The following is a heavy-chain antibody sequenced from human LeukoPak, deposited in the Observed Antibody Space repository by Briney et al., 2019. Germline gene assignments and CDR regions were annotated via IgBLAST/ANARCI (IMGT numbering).Heavy chain of an antibody. Sequence: GGSLRLSCAASEFTFSTYGMHWVRQAPGKGLEWVAVISYDGSYKFYADSVKGRFTISRDDSKSTLYLQMNSLRAADTAVYYCAKDRYSGLNTIDYWGQGTLVTVSS. CDR2: ISYDGSYK. CDR1: EFTFSTYG. V-gene: IGHV3-30*18. D-gene: IGHD6-13*01. J-gene: IGHJ4*02. CDR3: AKDRYSGLNTIDY.